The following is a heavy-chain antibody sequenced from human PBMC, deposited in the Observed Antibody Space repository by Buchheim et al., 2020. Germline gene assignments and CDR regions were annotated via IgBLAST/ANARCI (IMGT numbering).Heavy chain of an antibody. CDR2: VHPHNGHT. CDR1: GYTFSNYH. J-gene: IGHJ5*02. V-gene: IGHV1-8*01. CDR3: ARGHTGLFDP. D-gene: IGHD3-10*01. Sequence: QVQLVQSGAEVKKPGASVKVSCKASGYTFSNYHINWVRQATGQGPEWMGWVHPHNGHTGYAQKFQGRVTMTRNTSISTAYMELSSLRSEDTAVYYCARGHTGLFDPWGQGTL.